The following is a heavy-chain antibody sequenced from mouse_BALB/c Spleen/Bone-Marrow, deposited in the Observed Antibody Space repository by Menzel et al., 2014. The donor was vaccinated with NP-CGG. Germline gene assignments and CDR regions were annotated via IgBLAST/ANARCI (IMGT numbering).Heavy chain of an antibody. CDR1: GFDFSRYW. CDR2: INPDSSTI. CDR3: SRLGYYGGFAY. Sequence: EVKLMESGGGLVQPGGSLKLSCAASGFDFSRYWMSWVRQAPGKGLEWIGEINPDSSTINYAPSLKYKFIISRDNAKNTLYLQMSKVRSEDTALYYCSRLGYYGGFAYWGQGTLVTVSA. V-gene: IGHV4-1*02. D-gene: IGHD2-3*01. J-gene: IGHJ3*01.